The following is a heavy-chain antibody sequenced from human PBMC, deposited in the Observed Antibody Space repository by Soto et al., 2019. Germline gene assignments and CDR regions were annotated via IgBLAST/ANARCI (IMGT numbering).Heavy chain of an antibody. D-gene: IGHD3-10*01. V-gene: IGHV3-48*01. CDR1: RFTFSSYS. CDR2: ISSSSSTI. CDR3: ARFNTMVRGAIDY. Sequence: EVQLVESGGGLVQPGGSLRLSCAASRFTFSSYSMNWVRQAPGKGLEWVSYISSSSSTIYYADSVKGRFTISRDNAKNSLYLQMNSLRAEDTAVYYCARFNTMVRGAIDYWGQGTLVTVSS. J-gene: IGHJ4*02.